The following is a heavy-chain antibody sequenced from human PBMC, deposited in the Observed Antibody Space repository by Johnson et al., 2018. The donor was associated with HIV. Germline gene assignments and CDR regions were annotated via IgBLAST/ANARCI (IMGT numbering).Heavy chain of an antibody. J-gene: IGHJ3*02. CDR2: ISYDGSNK. CDR3: ARDRGYLDAFDI. CDR1: RLSVSKNY. D-gene: IGHD1-26*01. V-gene: IGHV3-30-3*01. Sequence: QVQLVESGGGLVQPGGSLRLSCAASRLSVSKNYMSWVRQAPGKGLEWVAVISYDGSNKYYADSVKGRFTISRDNSKNTLYLQMNSLRAEDTAVFYCARDRGYLDAFDIWGQGTMVTVSS.